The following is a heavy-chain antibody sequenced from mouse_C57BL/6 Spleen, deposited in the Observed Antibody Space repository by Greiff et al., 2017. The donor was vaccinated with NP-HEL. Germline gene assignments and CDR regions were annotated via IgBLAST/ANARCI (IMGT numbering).Heavy chain of an antibody. CDR1: GFNIKDYY. V-gene: IGHV14-2*01. D-gene: IGHD1-1*01. CDR2: IDPEDGET. J-gene: IGHJ4*01. Sequence: VQLQQSGAELVKPGASVKLSCTASGFNIKDYYMHWVKQRTEQGLEWIGRIDPEDGETKYAPKFPGKATITAETSSNTAYLQLSSLTSEDTAVYYCARRGGYYYGSSSSMDYWGQGTSVTVSS. CDR3: ARRGGYYYGSSSSMDY.